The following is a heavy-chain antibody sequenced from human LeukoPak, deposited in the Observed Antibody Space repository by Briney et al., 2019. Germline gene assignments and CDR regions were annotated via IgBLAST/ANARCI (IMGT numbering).Heavy chain of an antibody. CDR3: AREGSRDGDYDSYYYYMDV. CDR1: GFTFSSYG. J-gene: IGHJ6*03. CDR2: IHHDGSNK. Sequence: PGGSLRLSCAASGFTFSSYGMHWVRQAPGKGLDWVAFIHHDGSNKYYADSVRGRFTISRDNSKNTLYLQMNSLRAEDTAVYYCAREGSRDGDYDSYYYYMDVWGKGTTVTVSS. V-gene: IGHV3-30*02. D-gene: IGHD4-17*01.